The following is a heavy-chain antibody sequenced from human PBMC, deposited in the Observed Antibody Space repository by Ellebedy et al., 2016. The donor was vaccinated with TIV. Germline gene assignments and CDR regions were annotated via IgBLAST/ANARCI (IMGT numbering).Heavy chain of an antibody. V-gene: IGHV3-30*03. Sequence: GESLKISCAASGFTFSSYGMHWVRQAPGKGLEWVAVISYDGTNKFYADSVKGRFTISRDYSKNTLYLQMNSLRAEDTAVFFCARGMGDTAMVSEFDYWGQGTLVTVSS. CDR1: GFTFSSYG. D-gene: IGHD5-18*01. CDR2: ISYDGTNK. J-gene: IGHJ4*02. CDR3: ARGMGDTAMVSEFDY.